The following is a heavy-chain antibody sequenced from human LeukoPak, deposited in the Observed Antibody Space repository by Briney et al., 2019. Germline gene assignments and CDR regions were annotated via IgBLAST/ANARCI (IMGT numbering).Heavy chain of an antibody. Sequence: PGGSLRLSCAASGFTFSKTWMSWVRQAPGKGLEWVACIMEDGSVQKYVDSVRGRFTISRDNARNSLYLQMNSLRAEDTAVYYCARVEGNIVTTTEGYFDYWGQGTLVTVSS. CDR3: ARVEGNIVTTTEGYFDY. J-gene: IGHJ4*02. CDR2: IMEDGSVQ. CDR1: GFTFSKTW. D-gene: IGHD5-12*01. V-gene: IGHV3-7*01.